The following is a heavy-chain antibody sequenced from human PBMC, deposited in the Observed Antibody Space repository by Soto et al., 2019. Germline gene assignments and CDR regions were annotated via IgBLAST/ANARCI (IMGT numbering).Heavy chain of an antibody. Sequence: QEQLVESGGGLVKPGGSLKLSCTASGFTFKDFYMSWIRQAPGKGLEWVSYISSSGDTIKYADSVRGRFTISRDNAKSSLYLHMDSLGVDDTAVYYCARDYTYCTNSVCYNDLWGQGTLVAVSS. V-gene: IGHV3-11*01. CDR1: GFTFKDFY. CDR2: ISSSGDTI. J-gene: IGHJ5*02. D-gene: IGHD2-8*01. CDR3: ARDYTYCTNSVCYNDL.